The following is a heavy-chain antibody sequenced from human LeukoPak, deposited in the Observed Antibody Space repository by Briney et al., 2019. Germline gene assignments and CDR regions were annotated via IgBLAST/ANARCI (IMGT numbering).Heavy chain of an antibody. V-gene: IGHV5-51*01. CDR1: GYSSTSYW. CDR3: ARRGMDYYDSSGDFSFDY. CDR2: IYPGDSDT. D-gene: IGHD3-22*01. Sequence: GESLEISCKGSGYSSTSYWIGWVRQMPGKGLEWMGIIYPGDSDTRYSPSFQGQVTISADKSISTAYLQWSSLKASDTAMYYCARRGMDYYDSSGDFSFDYWGQGTLVTVSS. J-gene: IGHJ4*02.